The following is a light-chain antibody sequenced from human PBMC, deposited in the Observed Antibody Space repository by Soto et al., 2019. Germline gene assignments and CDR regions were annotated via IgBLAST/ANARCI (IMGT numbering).Light chain of an antibody. CDR3: KQRANWTPWT. CDR1: QSVSSY. CDR2: DAS. J-gene: IGKJ1*01. Sequence: EIVLTQSPATLSLSTGERATLSCKASQSVSSYLAWYQQKPGQAPMLLIYDASIRATDIPGRFSGSGSGTDCTRTISSREPEDFAVYYLKQRANWTPWTFGQGTKVAIK. V-gene: IGKV3-11*01.